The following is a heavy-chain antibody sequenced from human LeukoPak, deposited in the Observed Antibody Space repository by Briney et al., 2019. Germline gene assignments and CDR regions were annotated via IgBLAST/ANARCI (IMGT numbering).Heavy chain of an antibody. Sequence: GGSLRLSCAASGFTFSSYSMNWVRQAPGKGLEWVSYISGSSSTIYYADSVKGRFTISRDNAKNSLYLQMNSLRAEDTAVYYCARCEKEGYYYYYMDVWGKGTTVTVSS. CDR1: GFTFSSYS. CDR3: ARCEKEGYYYYYMDV. J-gene: IGHJ6*03. CDR2: ISGSSSTI. V-gene: IGHV3-48*01.